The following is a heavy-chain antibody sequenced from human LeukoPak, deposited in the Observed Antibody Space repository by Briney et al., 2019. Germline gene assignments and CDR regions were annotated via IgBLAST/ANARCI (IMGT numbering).Heavy chain of an antibody. V-gene: IGHV3-30-3*01. CDR2: ISYDGSNK. Sequence: GGSLRLSCAASGFTFSSYAMHWVRQAPGKGLEWVAVISYDGSNKYYADSVKGRFTISRDNSKNTLYLQMNSLRAEDTAVYYCACGGSYFGYFDYWGQGTLVTVSS. D-gene: IGHD1-26*01. J-gene: IGHJ4*02. CDR3: ACGGSYFGYFDY. CDR1: GFTFSSYA.